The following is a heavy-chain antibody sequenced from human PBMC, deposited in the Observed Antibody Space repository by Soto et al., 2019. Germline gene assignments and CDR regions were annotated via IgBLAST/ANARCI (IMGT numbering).Heavy chain of an antibody. D-gene: IGHD3-10*01. J-gene: IGHJ6*02. V-gene: IGHV4-59*08. CDR3: ARHGFGSLHGLVDV. CDR2: IQYNGYS. CDR1: GGSITNYY. Sequence: QVQLQESGPGLVKPSETLSLTCTVSGGSITNYYCSWFRQPPGKGLEWIGYIQYNGYSAYNLSLKGQVPMSRDTSKTQFSLLLESVTATDTAVYYCARHGFGSLHGLVDVWGQGTTVIVSS.